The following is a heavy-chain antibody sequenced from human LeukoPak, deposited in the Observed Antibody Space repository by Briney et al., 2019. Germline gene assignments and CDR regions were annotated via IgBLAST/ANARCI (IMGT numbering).Heavy chain of an antibody. CDR1: EFVFSDYY. J-gene: IGHJ4*02. V-gene: IGHV3-11*01. Sequence: PGGSLRLSCAASEFVFSDYYMSWVRQAPGKGLEWVSYISSGGDTKYYADSVKGRFTISRDNAKNSLYLQMNNLRAEDTAVYYCAREMGGDYGSGTFFDLWGQGNMATVSS. D-gene: IGHD3-10*01. CDR3: AREMGGDYGSGTFFDL. CDR2: ISSGGDTK.